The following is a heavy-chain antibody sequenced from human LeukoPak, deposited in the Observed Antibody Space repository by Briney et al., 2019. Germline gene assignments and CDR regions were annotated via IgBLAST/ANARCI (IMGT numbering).Heavy chain of an antibody. V-gene: IGHV4-30-4*01. CDR1: GGSISSGDYY. Sequence: SEILSLTCTVSGGSISSGDYYWSWIRQPPGKGLEWIGYIYYSGSTYYNPSLKSRVTISVDTSKNQFSLKLSSVTAADTAVYYCARVRSAYCGGDCHHIDYWGQGTLVTVSS. J-gene: IGHJ4*02. CDR3: ARVRSAYCGGDCHHIDY. CDR2: IYYSGST. D-gene: IGHD2-21*02.